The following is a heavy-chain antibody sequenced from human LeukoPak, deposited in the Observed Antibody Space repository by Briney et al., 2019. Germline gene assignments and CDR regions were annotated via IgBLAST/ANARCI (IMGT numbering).Heavy chain of an antibody. Sequence: GGSLRPSCAASGFTFSSYAMHWVRQAPGKGLEWVSVISYDGSNKYYADSVKGRFTISRDNSKNTLYLQMNSLRAEDTAVYYCARERELWFGELLGPFDYWGQGTLVTVSS. CDR2: ISYDGSNK. J-gene: IGHJ4*02. CDR1: GFTFSSYA. D-gene: IGHD3-10*01. V-gene: IGHV3-30*04. CDR3: ARERELWFGELLGPFDY.